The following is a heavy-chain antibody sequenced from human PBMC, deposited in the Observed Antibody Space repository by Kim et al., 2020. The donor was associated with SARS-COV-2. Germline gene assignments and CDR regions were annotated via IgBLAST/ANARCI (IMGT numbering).Heavy chain of an antibody. Sequence: SVKVSCKASGGTFSSYAISWVRQAPGQGLEWMGRIIPILGIANYAQKFQGRVTITADKSTSTAYMELSSLRSEDTAVYYCATPKNDYCDYGAKFDYWGQGTLVTVSS. CDR1: GGTFSSYA. CDR2: IIPILGIA. CDR3: ATPKNDYCDYGAKFDY. V-gene: IGHV1-69*04. D-gene: IGHD4-17*01. J-gene: IGHJ4*02.